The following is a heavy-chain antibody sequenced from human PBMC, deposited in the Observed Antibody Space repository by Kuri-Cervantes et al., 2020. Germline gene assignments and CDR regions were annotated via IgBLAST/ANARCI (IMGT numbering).Heavy chain of an antibody. J-gene: IGHJ3*02. V-gene: IGHV3-30-3*01. CDR1: GFTFSSYA. D-gene: IGHD1-26*01. CDR2: ISYDGSNK. Sequence: GESLKISCAASGFTFSSYAMHWVRQAPGKGLEWVAVISYDGSNKYYADSVKGRFTISRDNSKNTLYLQMNSLRAEDTAVYYCAADPPTRVGATPHDAFDIWGQGTMVTVSS. CDR3: AADPPTRVGATPHDAFDI.